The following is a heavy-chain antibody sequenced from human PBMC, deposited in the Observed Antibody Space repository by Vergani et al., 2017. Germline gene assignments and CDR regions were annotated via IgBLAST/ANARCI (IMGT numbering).Heavy chain of an antibody. Sequence: EVQLVESGGGLVQPGGSLRLSCAASGFTFSSYSMNWVRQAPGKGLEWVSYISSSSSTIYYADSVKGRFTISRDNAKNSLYLQMNSLRAEDTAVYYCARDPDGELFSYYYYGKDVWGQGTTVTVSS. CDR1: GFTFSSYS. CDR3: ARDPDGELFSYYYYGKDV. D-gene: IGHD3-10*01. J-gene: IGHJ6*02. V-gene: IGHV3-48*01. CDR2: ISSSSSTI.